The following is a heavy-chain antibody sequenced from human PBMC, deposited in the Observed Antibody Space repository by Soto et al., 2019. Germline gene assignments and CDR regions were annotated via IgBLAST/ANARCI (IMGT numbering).Heavy chain of an antibody. CDR3: ASDGGAATIDF. CDR1: GFIFSNHA. CDR2: ISRDGGTK. V-gene: IGHV3-30*03. J-gene: IGHJ4*02. D-gene: IGHD2-15*01. Sequence: QVQLVESGGGVVQPGRSLRLSCVASGFIFSNHAMHWVRQAPGRGLEWGAVISRDGGTKFYGDSVRGRFTISRDNAKNTVYLHMDSLTGDDTAVYYCASDGGAATIDFWGQGIPVAVS.